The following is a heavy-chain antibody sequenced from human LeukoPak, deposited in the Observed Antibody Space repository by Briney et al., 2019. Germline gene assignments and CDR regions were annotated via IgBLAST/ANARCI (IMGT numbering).Heavy chain of an antibody. V-gene: IGHV3-23*01. CDR2: ITTSDGNT. J-gene: IGHJ4*02. D-gene: IGHD3-3*01. CDR3: AKKYDFWSGYYDY. CDR1: GFTFSSYT. Sequence: PGGSLRLSCAASGFTFSSYTMSWVRQAPGKGLEWVSTITTSDGNTYYADSVKGRFTISRDNSKNTLYLQMNSLRAEDTAVYYCAKKYDFWSGYYDYWGQGTLVTVSS.